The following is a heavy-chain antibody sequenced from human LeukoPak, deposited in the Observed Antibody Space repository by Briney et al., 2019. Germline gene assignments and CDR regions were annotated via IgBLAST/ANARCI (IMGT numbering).Heavy chain of an antibody. Sequence: PGGSLRLSCAASGFTFSRYWMHLVRQAPGKGLVWVSRINTDGSGTSYADSVKGRFTISRDNTKNTLYLQMNSLRDEGTAMYYCARDGLAAARDYWGQGTLVTVSS. D-gene: IGHD6-13*01. CDR2: INTDGSGT. CDR3: ARDGLAAARDY. J-gene: IGHJ4*02. V-gene: IGHV3-74*01. CDR1: GFTFSRYW.